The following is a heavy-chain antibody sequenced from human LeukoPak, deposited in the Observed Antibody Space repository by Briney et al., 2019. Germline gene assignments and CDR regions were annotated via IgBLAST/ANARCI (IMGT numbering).Heavy chain of an antibody. D-gene: IGHD6-13*01. J-gene: IGHJ4*02. CDR1: GFTFSSYA. CDR3: ASKPAAGTY. V-gene: IGHV3-23*01. Sequence: GGSLRLSCAASGFTFSSYAMSWVRQAPGKGLEWVSAISGCGGSTYYADSVKGRFTISRDNSKNTLYLQMNSQRAEDTAVYYCASKPAAGTYWGQGTLVTVSS. CDR2: ISGCGGST.